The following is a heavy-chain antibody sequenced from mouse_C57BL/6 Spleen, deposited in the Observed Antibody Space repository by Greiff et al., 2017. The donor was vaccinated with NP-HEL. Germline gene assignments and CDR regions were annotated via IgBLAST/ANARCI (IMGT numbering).Heavy chain of an antibody. Sequence: QVQLQQPGAELVRPGSSVKLSCKASGYTFTSYWMDWVKQRPGQGLEWIGNIYPSDSETHYNQKFKDKATLTVDKSSSTAYMQLSSLTSEDSAVYYCAREESEGYAMDYWGQGTSVTVSS. CDR1: GYTFTSYW. CDR2: IYPSDSET. CDR3: AREESEGYAMDY. J-gene: IGHJ4*01. V-gene: IGHV1-61*01.